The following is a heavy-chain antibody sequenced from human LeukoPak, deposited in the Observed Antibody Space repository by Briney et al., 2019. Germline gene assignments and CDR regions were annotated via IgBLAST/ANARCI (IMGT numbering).Heavy chain of an antibody. Sequence: SETLSLTCTVSGGSVSSGSYYWSWIRQPPGKGLEWIGYIYYTGSTNYNPFLKSRVTISVDMPKNQFSLKLRSVTAADTAVYYCARGVAGVIIIQEYFYGMDVWGQGTTVTVSS. CDR2: IYYTGST. CDR3: ARGVAGVIIIQEYFYGMDV. D-gene: IGHD3-16*02. V-gene: IGHV4-61*01. J-gene: IGHJ6*02. CDR1: GGSVSSGSYY.